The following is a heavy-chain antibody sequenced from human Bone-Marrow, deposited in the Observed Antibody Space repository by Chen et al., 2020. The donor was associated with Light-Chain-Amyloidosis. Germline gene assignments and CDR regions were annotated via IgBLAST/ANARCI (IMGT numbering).Heavy chain of an antibody. Sequence: EVQLVESGGGLVQPGGSLRLSCVTSGFTFSKYPASWVRQAPGKGLEWVSAIRGGGGATQYADSVKGRFTISRDISKSTLYLQMNSLRAGDTAVYFCTRKGGYFDFWGQGSLVTVSS. V-gene: IGHV3-23*04. CDR1: GFTFSKYP. CDR2: IRGGGGAT. D-gene: IGHD3-10*01. J-gene: IGHJ4*02. CDR3: TRKGGYFDF.